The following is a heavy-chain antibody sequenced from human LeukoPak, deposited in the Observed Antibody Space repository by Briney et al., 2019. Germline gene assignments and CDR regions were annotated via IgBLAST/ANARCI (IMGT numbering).Heavy chain of an antibody. V-gene: IGHV4-59*01. Sequence: SETLSLTCTVSGGSISSYYWSWIRQPPGKGLEWIGYICCSGSTNYNPSRKSRATISVDTSKNQLSRTLSSVTAADTAVYYCARVWGERGYSSILVFDYWGQGTLVTVSS. CDR3: ARVWGERGYSSILVFDY. J-gene: IGHJ4*02. CDR2: ICCSGST. D-gene: IGHD6-13*01. CDR1: GGSISSYY.